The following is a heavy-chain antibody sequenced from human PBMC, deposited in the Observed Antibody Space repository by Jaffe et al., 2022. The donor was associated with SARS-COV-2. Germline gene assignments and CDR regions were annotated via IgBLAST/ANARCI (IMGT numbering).Heavy chain of an antibody. CDR2: IYWDDDK. V-gene: IGHV2-5*02. CDR3: AHRPWFGSSREFDY. Sequence: QITLKESGPTLVKPTQTLTLTCTFSGFSLSTSGVGVGWIRQPPGKALEWLALIYWDDDKRYSPSLKSRLTITKDTSKNQVVLTMTNMDPVDTATYYCAHRPWFGSSREFDYWGQGTLVTVSS. J-gene: IGHJ4*02. D-gene: IGHD3-10*01. CDR1: GFSLSTSGVG.